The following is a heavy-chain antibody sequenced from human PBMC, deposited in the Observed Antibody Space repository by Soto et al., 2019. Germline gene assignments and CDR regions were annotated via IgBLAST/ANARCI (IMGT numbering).Heavy chain of an antibody. CDR3: ARVTNDITVGHDYYYYMDV. V-gene: IGHV1-18*01. Sequence: ASVKVSCKASGYTFTSYGISWVRQAPGQGLEWMGWISAYNGNTNYAQKLQGRVTMTTDTSTSTAYMELMSLRSDDTAVYYCARVTNDITVGHDYYYYMDVWGKGTTVTVSS. J-gene: IGHJ6*03. D-gene: IGHD3-10*01. CDR2: ISAYNGNT. CDR1: GYTFTSYG.